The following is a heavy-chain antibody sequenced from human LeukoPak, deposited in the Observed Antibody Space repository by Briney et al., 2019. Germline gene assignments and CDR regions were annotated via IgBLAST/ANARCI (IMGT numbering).Heavy chain of an antibody. CDR1: GFTFSYDD. CDR3: ARATEGFDY. CDR2: ILSTGDT. Sequence: GGSPRLSCGASGFTFSYDDMHWVRHATGKGLEWVSTILSTGDTYYAGSVKGRFTISRENAKNSLYLQMNGLRAGDTAVYYCARATEGFDYWGQGTLVTVSS. V-gene: IGHV3-13*04. J-gene: IGHJ4*02.